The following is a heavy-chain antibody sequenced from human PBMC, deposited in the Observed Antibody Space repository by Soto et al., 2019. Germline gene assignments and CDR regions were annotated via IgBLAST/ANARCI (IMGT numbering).Heavy chain of an antibody. CDR3: ARDAYYGGNREGFDY. CDR1: GGSISSGGYY. D-gene: IGHD4-17*01. J-gene: IGHJ4*02. V-gene: IGHV4-31*03. Sequence: LSLTCTVSGGSISSGGYYWSWIRQHPGKGLEWIGYIYYSGSTYYNPSLKSRVTISVDTSKNQFSLKLSSVTAADTAVYYCARDAYYGGNREGFDYWGQGTLVTVSS. CDR2: IYYSGST.